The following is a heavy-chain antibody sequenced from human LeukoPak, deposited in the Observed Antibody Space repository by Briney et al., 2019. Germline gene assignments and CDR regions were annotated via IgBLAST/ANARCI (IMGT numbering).Heavy chain of an antibody. CDR1: GYPFTSYH. Sequence: ASVKVSCKASGYPFTSYHMHWARQAPGQGVEWMGLLRASGGGAEYPQKFQGRVTMTRDTSTNTVYMELSSLRSDDTAVYYCARECPSCFNFDPLGPGTLVTVSS. CDR3: ARECPSCFNFDP. V-gene: IGHV1-46*01. J-gene: IGHJ5*02. CDR2: LRASGGGA. D-gene: IGHD1-1*01.